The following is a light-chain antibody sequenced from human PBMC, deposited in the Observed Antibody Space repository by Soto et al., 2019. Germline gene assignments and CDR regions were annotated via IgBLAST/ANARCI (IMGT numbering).Light chain of an antibody. J-gene: IGKJ4*01. V-gene: IGKV3-15*01. CDR2: GAS. CDR1: QSVSGN. CDR3: QQYHNWLFT. Sequence: EIVMTQSPATLSVSPGERVILSCRASQSVSGNLAWYQQKPGQTPRLLIYGASTRATGIPARFSGTGSGTEFTLTISSLQSEDFAVYFCQQYHNWLFTFGGGTRVEFK.